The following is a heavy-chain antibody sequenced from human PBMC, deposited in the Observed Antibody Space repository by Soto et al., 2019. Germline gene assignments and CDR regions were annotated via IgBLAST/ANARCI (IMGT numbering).Heavy chain of an antibody. Sequence: GGSLRLSCAASGFTFSSYGMHWVRQAPGKGLEWVAVISYDGSNKYYADSVKGRFTISRDNSKNTLYLQMNSLRAEDTAVYSCAKDYSGYYDLWGQGTRVTVSS. CDR2: ISYDGSNK. CDR1: GFTFSSYG. J-gene: IGHJ4*02. V-gene: IGHV3-30*18. D-gene: IGHD3-10*01. CDR3: AKDYSGYYDL.